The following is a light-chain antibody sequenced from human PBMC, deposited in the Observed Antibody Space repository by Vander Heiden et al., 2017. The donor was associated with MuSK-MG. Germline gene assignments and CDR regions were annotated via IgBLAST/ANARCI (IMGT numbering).Light chain of an antibody. J-gene: IGKJ4*01. CDR3: QRYDSYPLT. V-gene: IGKV1-8*01. Sequence: AIRMTQSPSSFSASTGDRVTITCRASQGISSYLAWYQQKPGKAPNLLIYAASTLQSGVPSRFSGSGSGTDFTLTISYLHSEDFATYYCQRYDSYPLTFGGGTKVEVK. CDR2: AAS. CDR1: QGISSY.